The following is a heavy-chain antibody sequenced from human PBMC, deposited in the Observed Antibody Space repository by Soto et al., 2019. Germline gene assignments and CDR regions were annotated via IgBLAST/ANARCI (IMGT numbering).Heavy chain of an antibody. V-gene: IGHV3-23*01. CDR1: GFTFSNHA. D-gene: IGHD2-2*01. J-gene: IGHJ4*02. Sequence: EVQLLESGGGLVQPGGSLRLSCEAFGFTFSNHAMNWVRQIPGKGLEWVSAIGGINGNRIYSESVKGRFTISRDNSANTLYLQMSSLRAEDTAVYYCARDQCNITNCPIQRGALDCWGQGTLVTVSS. CDR3: ARDQCNITNCPIQRGALDC. CDR2: IGGINGNR.